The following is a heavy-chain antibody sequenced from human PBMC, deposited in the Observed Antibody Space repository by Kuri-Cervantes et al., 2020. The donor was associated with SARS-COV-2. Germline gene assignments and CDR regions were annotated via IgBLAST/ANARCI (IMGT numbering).Heavy chain of an antibody. V-gene: IGHV4-39*01. CDR1: GGSISSSSYY. D-gene: IGHD1-26*01. J-gene: IGHJ6*02. CDR2: IYYSGST. Sequence: SETLSLTCTVSGGSISSSSYYWGWNRQPPGKGRGWIGSIYYSGSTYYNPSLKSRVTISVDTSKNQFSLKLSSVTAADTAVYYCARREHRAARNYYYYYGMDVWGQGTPVTVSS. CDR3: ARREHRAARNYYYYYGMDV.